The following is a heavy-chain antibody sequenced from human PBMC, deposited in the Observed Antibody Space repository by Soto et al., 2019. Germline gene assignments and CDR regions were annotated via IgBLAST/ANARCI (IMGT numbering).Heavy chain of an antibody. Sequence: ASVKVSCKASGYIFTNNDVSWVRQATGQGLEWMGWMNPGSGDTGYAQKFQGRVTMTRNICIATAYMELSSLRADDTAIYYCARMASFGSLNWFDPWGQGTLVTVSS. J-gene: IGHJ5*02. CDR2: MNPGSGDT. D-gene: IGHD5-18*01. CDR1: GYIFTNND. CDR3: ARMASFGSLNWFDP. V-gene: IGHV1-8*01.